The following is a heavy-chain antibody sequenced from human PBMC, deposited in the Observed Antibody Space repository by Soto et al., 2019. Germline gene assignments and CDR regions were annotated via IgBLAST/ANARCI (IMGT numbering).Heavy chain of an antibody. Sequence: ASVKVSCKASGSTFSNYAFSWVRQAPGQGLEWMGGIILIFGTTNYAQKFQDRVTITADESTSTVYMELSSLRSEDTAVYYCARVASKKYDFWSGNYMNWLDPWGQGTLVTVS. CDR3: ARVASKKYDFWSGNYMNWLDP. D-gene: IGHD3-3*01. V-gene: IGHV1-69*13. CDR2: IILIFGTT. J-gene: IGHJ5*02. CDR1: GSTFSNYA.